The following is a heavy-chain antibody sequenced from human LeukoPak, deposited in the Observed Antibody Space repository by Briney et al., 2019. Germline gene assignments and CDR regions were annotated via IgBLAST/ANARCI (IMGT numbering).Heavy chain of an antibody. CDR3: ARDSIYCSSTSCYRYFQH. CDR1: GFTFSSYA. D-gene: IGHD2-2*01. CDR2: ISSNGGST. V-gene: IGHV3-64*01. Sequence: PGGSLRLPCAASGFTFSSYAMHWVRQAPGKGLEYVSAISSNGGSTYYANSVKGRFTISRDNSKNTLYLQMGSLRAEDMAVYYCARDSIYCSSTSCYRYFQHWGQGTLVTVSS. J-gene: IGHJ1*01.